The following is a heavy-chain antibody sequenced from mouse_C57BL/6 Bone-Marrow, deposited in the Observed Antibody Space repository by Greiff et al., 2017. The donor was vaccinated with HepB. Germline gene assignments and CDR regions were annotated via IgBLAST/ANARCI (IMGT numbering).Heavy chain of an antibody. J-gene: IGHJ4*01. D-gene: IGHD1-1*01. CDR1: GYTFTSYW. CDR2: IDPSDSYT. V-gene: IGHV1-50*01. Sequence: QVQLQQPGAELVKPGASVKLSCKASGYTFTSYWMQWVKQRPGQGLEWIGEIDPSDSYTNYNQKFKGKAALTLDTSSSTAYMQLSSLTSEDSAVYYCARKRGILPYAMGGWGQGTSVTVAS. CDR3: ARKRGILPYAMGG.